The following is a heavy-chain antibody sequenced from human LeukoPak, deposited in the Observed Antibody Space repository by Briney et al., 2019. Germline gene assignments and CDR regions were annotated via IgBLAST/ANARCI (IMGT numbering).Heavy chain of an antibody. J-gene: IGHJ4*02. D-gene: IGHD6-13*01. CDR1: GFTFSSYA. V-gene: IGHV3-23*01. CDR2: ISGSGGST. CDR3: AKVLLSIAAAGTLDY. Sequence: GGSLRLSCAASGFTFSSYAMSWVRQAPGKGLEWVSAISGSGGSTYYADSVKGRFTISRDNSKNTLYLQMNSMTARDTAVYYCAKVLLSIAAAGTLDYWGQGTLVTVSS.